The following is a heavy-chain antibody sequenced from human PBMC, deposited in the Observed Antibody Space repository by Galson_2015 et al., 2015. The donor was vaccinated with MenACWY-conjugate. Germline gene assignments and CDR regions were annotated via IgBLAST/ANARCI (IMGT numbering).Heavy chain of an antibody. CDR2: ISGVIGTT. Sequence: SLRLSCAASGFTFSTYAISWVRRAPGKGLEWVSTISGVIGTTYQADSVKGRFTISRDDSKNTLYLQMNNLRAEDTALYICAKADKQTCYGATCYYFDSWGQGTLVTV. CDR1: GFTFSTYA. D-gene: IGHD4/OR15-4a*01. V-gene: IGHV3-23*01. CDR3: AKADKQTCYGATCYYFDS. J-gene: IGHJ4*02.